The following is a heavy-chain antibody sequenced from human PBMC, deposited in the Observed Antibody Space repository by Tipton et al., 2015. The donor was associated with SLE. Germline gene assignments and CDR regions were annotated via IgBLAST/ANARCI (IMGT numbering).Heavy chain of an antibody. J-gene: IGHJ4*02. D-gene: IGHD4-17*01. V-gene: IGHV5-51*03. CDR2: IYPGDSDT. Sequence: VQLVQSGAEVKKPGESLKISCKGSGYSFTSYWIGWGSRMTGKGLEGMGIIYPGDSDTRYSPSFQGQVTISADKSISTAYLQWSSLKASDSAMYYCARAHDYGVHFDYWGQGTLVTVSS. CDR3: ARAHDYGVHFDY. CDR1: GYSFTSYW.